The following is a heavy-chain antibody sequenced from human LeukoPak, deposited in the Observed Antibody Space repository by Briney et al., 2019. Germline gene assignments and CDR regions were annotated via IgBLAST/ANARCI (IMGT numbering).Heavy chain of an antibody. Sequence: SETLSLTCTVSGGSISSYYWSWIRQSPGKGLEWIGYIYNSGSTYYNPSLKSRVTISVDTSKNQFSLKLSSVTAADTAVYYCAKGHIVVVVAAPDDAFDIWGQGTMVTVSS. CDR3: AKGHIVVVVAAPDDAFDI. J-gene: IGHJ3*02. V-gene: IGHV4-59*12. CDR2: IYNSGST. CDR1: GGSISSYY. D-gene: IGHD2-15*01.